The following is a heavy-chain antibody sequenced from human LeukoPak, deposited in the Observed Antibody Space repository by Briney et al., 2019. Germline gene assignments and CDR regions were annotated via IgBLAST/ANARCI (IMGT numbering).Heavy chain of an antibody. CDR1: GVTVSSNH. V-gene: IGHV3-66*01. J-gene: IGHJ4*02. CDR3: VRDGS. CDR2: IFSGGAT. Sequence: GGALRLSCAVSGVTVSSNHMSWVRQAPGKGLEWVSAIFSGGATYHADSVKGRFNLSRDISKNTLYLQMNSLRVEDTAVYYCVRDGSWGQGALVTVSS.